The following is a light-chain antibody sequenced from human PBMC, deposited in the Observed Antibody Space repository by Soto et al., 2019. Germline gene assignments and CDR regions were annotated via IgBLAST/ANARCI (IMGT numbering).Light chain of an antibody. V-gene: IGLV2-14*01. Sequence: QSALTQPASVSGSPGQSIIISCTGTSSDIGGSKYVTWYQQPPGRAPRIIIYDVSDRPSGVSLRFSGSKSGTTAYLTISGLQAEDEADYYCGSYTTFNSLVFGGGTKLTVL. CDR3: GSYTTFNSLV. CDR2: DVS. J-gene: IGLJ3*02. CDR1: SSDIGGSKY.